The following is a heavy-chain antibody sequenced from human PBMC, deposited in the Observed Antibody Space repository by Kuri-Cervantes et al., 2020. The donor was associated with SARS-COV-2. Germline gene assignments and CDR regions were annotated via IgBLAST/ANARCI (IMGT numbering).Heavy chain of an antibody. Sequence: GGSLRLSCAASGFTFSSYSMNWVRQAPGKGLEWVSYISSSSSTIYYADSVKGRFTISRDNAKNSLYLQMNSLRAEDTAVYYCARDQWWSSSSHYFDYWGQGTLVTVSS. V-gene: IGHV3-48*01. CDR3: ARDQWWSSSSHYFDY. D-gene: IGHD6-6*01. CDR1: GFTFSSYS. J-gene: IGHJ4*02. CDR2: ISSSSSTI.